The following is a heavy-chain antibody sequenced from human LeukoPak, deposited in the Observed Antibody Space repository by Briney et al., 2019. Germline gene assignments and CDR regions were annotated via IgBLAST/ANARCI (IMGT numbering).Heavy chain of an antibody. CDR3: AKCVAYYGSGSFCPFDY. D-gene: IGHD3-10*01. Sequence: GGSLRLSCAASGFTFSSYGMHWVRQAPGKGLEWVAVISYDGSNKYYADSVKGRFTISRDNSKNTLYLQMNSLRAEDTAVYFCAKCVAYYGSGSFCPFDYWGQGALVTVSS. CDR2: ISYDGSNK. V-gene: IGHV3-30*18. CDR1: GFTFSSYG. J-gene: IGHJ4*02.